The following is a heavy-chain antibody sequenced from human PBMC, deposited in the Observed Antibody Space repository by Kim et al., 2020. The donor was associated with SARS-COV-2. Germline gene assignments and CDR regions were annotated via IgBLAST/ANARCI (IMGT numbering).Heavy chain of an antibody. CDR1: GFTFSSYG. D-gene: IGHD1-26*01. CDR3: AKDLWEDHVQDY. J-gene: IGHJ4*02. Sequence: GGSLRLSCAASGFTFSSYGMHWVRQAPGKGLEWVAVISYDGSNKYYADSVKGRFTISRDNSKNTLYLQMNSLRAEDTAVYYCAKDLWEDHVQDYWGQGTLVTVSS. V-gene: IGHV3-30*18. CDR2: ISYDGSNK.